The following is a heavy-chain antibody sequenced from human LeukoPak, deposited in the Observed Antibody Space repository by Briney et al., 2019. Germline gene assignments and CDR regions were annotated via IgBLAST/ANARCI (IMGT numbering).Heavy chain of an antibody. CDR1: GFTFSSYS. CDR2: ISSSSSYI. J-gene: IGHJ4*02. V-gene: IGHV3-21*01. CDR3: AKEYYDSSGYYPQQAGY. Sequence: GGSLRLSCAASGFTFSSYSMNWVRQAPGKGLEWISSISSSSSYIYYADSVKGRFTISRDNSKNTLYLQMNSLRAEDTAVYYCAKEYYDSSGYYPQQAGYWGQGTLVTVSS. D-gene: IGHD3-22*01.